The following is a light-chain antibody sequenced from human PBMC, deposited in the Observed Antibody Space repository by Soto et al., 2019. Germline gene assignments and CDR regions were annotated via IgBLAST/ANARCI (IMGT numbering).Light chain of an antibody. CDR1: QSVNSNY. CDR2: GAS. Sequence: EILMTEAPATLSVSPGERDTVSCMASQSVNSNYLAWYQHKPGQSPRFLIYGASRRATGITDRFSGSGTGTDFTLTISRVEPEDVAIYYCQQYSKSPITVGQGTRLEIK. V-gene: IGKV3-20*01. J-gene: IGKJ5*01. CDR3: QQYSKSPIT.